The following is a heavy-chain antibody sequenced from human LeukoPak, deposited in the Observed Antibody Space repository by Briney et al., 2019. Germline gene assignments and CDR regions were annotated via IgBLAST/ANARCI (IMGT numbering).Heavy chain of an antibody. CDR2: ISGSGGST. CDR3: AKDGFGIAAAGQQNGLG. D-gene: IGHD6-13*01. Sequence: GGSLRLSCAASGFTFSSYAMSWVRQAPGKGLEWVSAISGSGGSTYYADSVKGRFTISRDNSKNTLYLQMNSLRAEDTAVYYCAKDGFGIAAAGQQNGLGWGQGTLVTVSS. J-gene: IGHJ4*02. V-gene: IGHV3-23*01. CDR1: GFTFSSYA.